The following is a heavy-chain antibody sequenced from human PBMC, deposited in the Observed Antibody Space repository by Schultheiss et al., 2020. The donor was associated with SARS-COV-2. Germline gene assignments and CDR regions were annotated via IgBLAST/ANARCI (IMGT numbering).Heavy chain of an antibody. CDR1: GFTFSSYG. CDR2: IWYDGSNK. CDR3: ARDRGNFLPGGDNFDY. J-gene: IGHJ4*02. Sequence: GGSLRLSCAASGFTFSSYGMHWVRQAPGKGLEWVAVIWYDGSNKYYADSVKGRFTISRDNAKNSLYLQMNSLRDEDTAVYYCARDRGNFLPGGDNFDYWGQGTLVTVSS. V-gene: IGHV3-33*08. D-gene: IGHD4-23*01.